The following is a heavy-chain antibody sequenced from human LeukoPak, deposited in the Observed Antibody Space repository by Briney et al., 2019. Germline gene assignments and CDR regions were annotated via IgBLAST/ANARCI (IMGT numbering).Heavy chain of an antibody. J-gene: IGHJ1*01. CDR3: ARDYL. CDR1: XXTFXXXX. V-gene: IGHV3-11*06. Sequence: GGSLRLSCAXSXXTFXXXXXXXXXXXXGXGLXWXSYITPSSTYTPYXDSVKGRFTISRDNAKNSLYLQMNSLRADDTAVYYCARDYLWGQGTLVTVSS. CDR2: ITPSSTYT.